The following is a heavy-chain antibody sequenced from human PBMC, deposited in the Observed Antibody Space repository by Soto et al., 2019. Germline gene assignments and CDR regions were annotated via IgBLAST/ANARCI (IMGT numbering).Heavy chain of an antibody. Sequence: GGSLRLSCAASGFTFRNYRMTWVRQAPGKGLEWVSSIDSTSTYTYYADSMKGRFTISRDNAKNSLSLQMNSLRAEDTAVYYCARGDFGNYPDAFDIWGQGTMVPVSS. CDR1: GFTFRNYR. CDR2: IDSTSTYT. V-gene: IGHV3-21*01. D-gene: IGHD4-17*01. J-gene: IGHJ3*02. CDR3: ARGDFGNYPDAFDI.